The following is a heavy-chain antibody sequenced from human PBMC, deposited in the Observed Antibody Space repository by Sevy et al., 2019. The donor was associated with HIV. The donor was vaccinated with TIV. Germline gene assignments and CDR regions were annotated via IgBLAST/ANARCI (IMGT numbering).Heavy chain of an antibody. CDR3: ARGFISADSSGWFGDYYYYMDV. CDR1: GGSFSGYY. D-gene: IGHD6-19*01. CDR2: INHSGST. Sequence: SETLSLTCAVYGGSFSGYYWSWIRQPPGKGLEWIGEINHSGSTNYNPSLKSRVTISVDTSKNQFSLKLSSVTAADTAVYYCARGFISADSSGWFGDYYYYMDVWGKGTTVTVSS. V-gene: IGHV4-34*01. J-gene: IGHJ6*03.